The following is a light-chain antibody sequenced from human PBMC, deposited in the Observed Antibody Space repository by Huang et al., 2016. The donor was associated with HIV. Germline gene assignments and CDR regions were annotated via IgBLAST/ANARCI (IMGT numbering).Light chain of an antibody. Sequence: ERVMTQSPATVSLSPGERDTLSCRASLSVSTNLAWYQQRPGQAPRLLIYGASTRATGIPARFSGGGYGAAFTLTISSLQSEDFAVYYCQQYDNWPLTFGGGTKVQIK. CDR2: GAS. J-gene: IGKJ4*01. CDR3: QQYDNWPLT. V-gene: IGKV3-15*01. CDR1: LSVSTN.